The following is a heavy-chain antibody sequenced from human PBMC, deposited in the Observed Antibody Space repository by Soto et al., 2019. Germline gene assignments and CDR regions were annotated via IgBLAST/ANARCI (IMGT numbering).Heavy chain of an antibody. Sequence: GGSLRLSCAASGFTVSSNYMSWVRQAPGKGLEWVSVIYSGGSTYYADSVKGRFTISRDNSKNTLYLQMNSLRAEDTAVYYCASTKLKKGYCSGGSCDNYYYGMDVWGQGTTVTVSS. CDR1: GFTVSSNY. CDR2: IYSGGST. J-gene: IGHJ6*02. CDR3: ASTKLKKGYCSGGSCDNYYYGMDV. V-gene: IGHV3-53*01. D-gene: IGHD2-15*01.